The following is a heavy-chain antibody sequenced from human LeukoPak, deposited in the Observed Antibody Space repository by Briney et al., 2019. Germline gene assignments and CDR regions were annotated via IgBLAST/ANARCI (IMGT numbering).Heavy chain of an antibody. D-gene: IGHD2-15*01. Sequence: ASVKVSCKASGYTFTGYYMHWVRQAPGQGLEWMGWINPNSGGTNYAQKFQGRVTMTRDTSISTAYMGLSRLRSDDTAVYYCARELGYCSGGSCRFDPWGQGTLVTVSS. CDR3: ARELGYCSGGSCRFDP. CDR1: GYTFTGYY. V-gene: IGHV1-2*02. J-gene: IGHJ5*02. CDR2: INPNSGGT.